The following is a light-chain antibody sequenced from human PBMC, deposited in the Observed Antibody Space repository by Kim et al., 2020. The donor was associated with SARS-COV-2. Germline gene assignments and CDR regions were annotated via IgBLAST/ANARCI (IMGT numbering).Light chain of an antibody. CDR2: EAS. V-gene: IGKV3-20*01. CDR3: QQFGGSSYT. Sequence: PGERATLACRASQNVSSSFLAWYQQNPGQAPTLLIYEASSRATGIPDRFSGSGSGTDFTLTISRLEPEDFAVYYCQQFGGSSYTFGQGTKLEI. CDR1: QNVSSSF. J-gene: IGKJ2*01.